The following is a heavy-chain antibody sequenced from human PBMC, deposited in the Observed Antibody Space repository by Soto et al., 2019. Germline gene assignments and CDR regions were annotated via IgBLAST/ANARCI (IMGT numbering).Heavy chain of an antibody. CDR2: IRYKAYRGTT. V-gene: IGHV3-49*04. D-gene: IGHD2-15*01. CDR1: GLTFGDYA. Sequence: PGGSLRLSCTASGLTFGDYAMSWVRQAPGKGLEWISFIRYKAYRGTTKYAASVRGRFTISRDDSKSIAYLQMNSLKTEDTAVYYCTRGDMALNDYWGQGTLVTSPQ. CDR3: TRGDMALNDY. J-gene: IGHJ4*02.